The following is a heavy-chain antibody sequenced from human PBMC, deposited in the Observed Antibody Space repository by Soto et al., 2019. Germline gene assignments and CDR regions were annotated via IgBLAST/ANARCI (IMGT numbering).Heavy chain of an antibody. CDR3: AREYSSSWSPSYFDY. CDR1: GFTFSSYS. CDR2: ISSSSSTI. J-gene: IGHJ4*02. D-gene: IGHD6-13*01. V-gene: IGHV3-48*01. Sequence: GGSLRLSCAASGFTFSSYSMNWVRQAPGKGLEWVSYISSSSSTIYYADSVKGRFTISRDNAKNSLYLQMNSLRAEDTAVYYCAREYSSSWSPSYFDYWGQGTLVTVSS.